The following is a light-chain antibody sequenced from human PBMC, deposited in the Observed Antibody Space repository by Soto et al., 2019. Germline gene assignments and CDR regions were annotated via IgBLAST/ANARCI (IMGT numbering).Light chain of an antibody. CDR2: GAS. V-gene: IGKV3-20*01. CDR3: QKYNSAPLT. J-gene: IGKJ4*01. CDR1: QSVSSSY. Sequence: EIVLTHYPGTLSLSPAERATLSCRASQSVSSSYLAWYQQKPGQAPRLLIYGASSRATGIPDRFSGSGSGTDFTLTISRLEPDDIATYYCQKYNSAPLTFGGGTKVDIK.